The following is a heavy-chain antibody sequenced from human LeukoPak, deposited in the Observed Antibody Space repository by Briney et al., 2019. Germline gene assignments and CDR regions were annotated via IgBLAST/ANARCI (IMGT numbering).Heavy chain of an antibody. CDR2: LSGSGGST. CDR1: GFTFNKYA. V-gene: IGHV3-23*01. CDR3: AKRYTRGDVGDYSYMDV. Sequence: PGGSLRLSCAASGFTFNKYAMSWVRQAPGKGLEWVSGLSGSGGSTYYADSVKGRFTISRDNSKNTLFLQMNSLRAEDTAIYYCAKRYTRGDVGDYSYMDVWGKGTTVTVSS. D-gene: IGHD3-3*01. J-gene: IGHJ6*03.